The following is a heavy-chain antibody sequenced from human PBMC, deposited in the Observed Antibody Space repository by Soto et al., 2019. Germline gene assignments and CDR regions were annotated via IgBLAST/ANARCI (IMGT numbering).Heavy chain of an antibody. J-gene: IGHJ3*02. CDR3: ARDRGNPDSFDI. V-gene: IGHV3-43*01. Sequence: GGSLRLSCAASGFTFDDYTMHWVRQAPGKGLEWVSLISWDGGSTYYADSVKGRFTISRDNSKNSLYLQMNSLRAEDTAVYYCARDRGNPDSFDIWGQGTMVTVSS. CDR2: ISWDGGST. CDR1: GFTFDDYT. D-gene: IGHD3-16*01.